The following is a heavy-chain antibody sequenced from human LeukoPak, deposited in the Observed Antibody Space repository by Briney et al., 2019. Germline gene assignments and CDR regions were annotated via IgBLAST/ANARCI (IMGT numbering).Heavy chain of an antibody. CDR2: IGSAGSTI. J-gene: IGHJ3*02. V-gene: IGHV3-48*03. CDR3: VRANDAFDI. Sequence: GESLRLSXAASGFTFSSYEVNWVRQAPGKGLEWVSHIGSAGSTIYYADSVKGRFTISRDNAKNSLYLQMNSLRAEDTAVYYCVRANDAFDIWGQGTMVIVSS. CDR1: GFTFSSYE.